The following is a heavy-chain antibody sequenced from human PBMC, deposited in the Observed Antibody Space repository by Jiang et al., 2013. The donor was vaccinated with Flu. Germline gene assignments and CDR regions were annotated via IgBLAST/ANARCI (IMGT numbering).Heavy chain of an antibody. CDR2: IYYIGNT. CDR1: GGSISGYY. J-gene: IGHJ4*02. CDR3: ARGPAGQRHYEFDY. V-gene: IGHV4-59*01. Sequence: GPGLVKPSETLSLTCTVSGGSISGYYWSWIRQPPGKGLEWIGYIYYIGNTNYNPSLKSRVTISVDTSKNQLSLKLTSVTAADTAVYYCARGPAGQRHYEFDYWGQGTPVTVSS. D-gene: IGHD3-22*01.